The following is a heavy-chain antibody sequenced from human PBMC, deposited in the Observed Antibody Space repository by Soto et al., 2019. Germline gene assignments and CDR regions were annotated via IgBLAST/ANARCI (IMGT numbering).Heavy chain of an antibody. D-gene: IGHD4-17*01. J-gene: IGHJ4*02. CDR3: ARGFPTVPTWLFFDS. V-gene: IGHV3-33*01. CDR1: GFIFSNYG. Sequence: SLRLSCAASGFIFSNYGMHWVRQAPGKGLEWVAVIWYDGSNKYYVDSVKGRFTISRDNSKNTLYLQMSSLRAEDTAVYYCARGFPTVPTWLFFDSWGQGALVTVSS. CDR2: IWYDGSNK.